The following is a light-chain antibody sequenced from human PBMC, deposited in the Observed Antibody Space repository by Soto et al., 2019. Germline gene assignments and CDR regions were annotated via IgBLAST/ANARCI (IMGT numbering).Light chain of an antibody. CDR3: YSYAGRNIWV. V-gene: IGLV2-8*01. Sequence: QSALAQPPSASGSPGQSVTISCPESGSNIGAYNFVSCYQQHPGKAPKLMIFGVTERPSGVPDRFSGSKSGNTASLTVSGLQADDEAVYYCYSYAGRNIWVFGGGTKLTVL. CDR1: GSNIGAYNF. CDR2: GVT. J-gene: IGLJ3*02.